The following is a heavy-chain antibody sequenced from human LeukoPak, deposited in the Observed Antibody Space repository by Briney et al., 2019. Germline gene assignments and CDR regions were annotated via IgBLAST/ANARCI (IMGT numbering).Heavy chain of an antibody. CDR3: AHSDSSSWYGQDAFDI. V-gene: IGHV2-5*02. J-gene: IGHJ3*02. CDR2: IYWDDDK. D-gene: IGHD6-13*01. Sequence: SGPTLVKPTQTLTLTCTFSGFSLSTSGVGVGWIRQPPGKALEWLALIYWDDDKRYSPSLKSRLTITKDTSKNQVVLTMTNMDPVDTATYYCAHSDSSSWYGQDAFDIWGQGTMVTVSS. CDR1: GFSLSTSGVG.